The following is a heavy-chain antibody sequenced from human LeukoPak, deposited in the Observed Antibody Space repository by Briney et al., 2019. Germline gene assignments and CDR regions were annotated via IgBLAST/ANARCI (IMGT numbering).Heavy chain of an antibody. V-gene: IGHV4-59*01. CDR2: IYYSGST. Sequence: PSETLSLTCTVSGGSISSYYWSWIRQPPGKGLEWMGYIYYSGSTNYNPSLKSRVTISVDTSKNQFSLKLSSVTAADTAVYYCARSAPSSFLEWLSLDYWGQGTLVTVSS. J-gene: IGHJ4*02. CDR3: ARSAPSSFLEWLSLDY. CDR1: GGSISSYY. D-gene: IGHD3-3*02.